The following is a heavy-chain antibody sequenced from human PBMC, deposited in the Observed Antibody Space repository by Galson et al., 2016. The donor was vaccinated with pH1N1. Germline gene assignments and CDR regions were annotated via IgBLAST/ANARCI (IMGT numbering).Heavy chain of an antibody. CDR2: ISYNGHDE. D-gene: IGHD5-12*01. J-gene: IGHJ4*02. Sequence: SLRLSCAASGFNFDTFAMHWVRRTPGKGLEWVAFISYNGHDESYADSLKGRFTISRDNARGSLFLQMNSLRAEDTAMYYCGRGRYDYGWSGIDSWGQGTLATVSS. CDR1: GFNFDTFA. V-gene: IGHV3-30-3*01. CDR3: GRGRYDYGWSGIDS.